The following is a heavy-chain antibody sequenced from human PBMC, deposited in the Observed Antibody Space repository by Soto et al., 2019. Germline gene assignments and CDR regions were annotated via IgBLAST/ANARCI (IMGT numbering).Heavy chain of an antibody. D-gene: IGHD7-27*01. V-gene: IGHV3-53*01. Sequence: EVQLVESGGGLIQPGKSLRLSCVASGFTVGSNFMTWVRQAPGEGLECVSVIYAAGSTYYTDSVKGRFTVSRDDSKNTLYLQMNGLTVEDTAVYYCARGPPISGDLFTGDYWGQGTLVTVSS. J-gene: IGHJ4*02. CDR1: GFTVGSNF. CDR3: ARGPPISGDLFTGDY. CDR2: IYAAGST.